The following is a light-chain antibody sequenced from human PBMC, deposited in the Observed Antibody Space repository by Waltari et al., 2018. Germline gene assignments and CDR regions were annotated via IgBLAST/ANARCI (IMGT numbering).Light chain of an antibody. J-gene: IGKJ5*01. V-gene: IGKV4-1*01. Sequence: DIVMTQSPDSLAVSLGERATINCKSSQTLLYSSNNMNYLAWYQQKPGQPPKLLIYWASARESGVPDRFSGSGSGTDFTLTISSLQAEDVAVYYCQQYYSTPPTFGQGTRLEIK. CDR2: WAS. CDR3: QQYYSTPPT. CDR1: QTLLYSSNNMNY.